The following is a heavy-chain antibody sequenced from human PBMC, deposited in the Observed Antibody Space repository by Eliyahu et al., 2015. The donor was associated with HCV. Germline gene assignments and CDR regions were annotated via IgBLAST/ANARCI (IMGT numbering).Heavy chain of an antibody. J-gene: IGHJ4*02. D-gene: IGHD5-24*01. CDR1: XYPFSNFG. CDR3: ARDKVEMYTIFDY. V-gene: IGHV1-18*01. CDR2: ISPRNGQT. Sequence: QVQLVQSGAEVKKPGASVKVSCKASXYPFSNFGISWLRQAPGQGPGWMAWISPRNGQTNYAQKVQGRVTVTADTSTNTAYMELRSLRSDDTAVYYCARDKVEMYTIFDYWGQGTLVTVSS.